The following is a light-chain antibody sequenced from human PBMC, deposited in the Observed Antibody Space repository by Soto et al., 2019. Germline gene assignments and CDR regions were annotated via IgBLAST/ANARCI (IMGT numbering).Light chain of an antibody. CDR1: QSVSSY. J-gene: IGKJ2*01. V-gene: IGKV3-11*01. Sequence: EIVLTQSPAPLSLSPGERATLSCRASQSVSSYLAWYQQKPGQAPRLLIYDASNRATGIPARFSGSGSGTDFPLTISSLEPEDFAVYYCQQRSNWPPEYTLGQGTKLESK. CDR2: DAS. CDR3: QQRSNWPPEYT.